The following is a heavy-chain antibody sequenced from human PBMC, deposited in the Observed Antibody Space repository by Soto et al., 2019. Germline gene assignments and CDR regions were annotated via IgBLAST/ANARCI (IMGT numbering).Heavy chain of an antibody. CDR1: GGSFSGYY. D-gene: IGHD1-26*01. V-gene: IGHV4-34*01. CDR3: AKSGSYYYYGMDV. Sequence: PSDTLSLTCAVYGGSFSGYYWSWIRQPPGKGLEWIGEINHSGSTNYNPSLKSRVTISVDTSKNQFSLKLSSVTAADTAVYYCAKSGSYYYYGMDVWGQGTTVTVS. CDR2: INHSGST. J-gene: IGHJ6*02.